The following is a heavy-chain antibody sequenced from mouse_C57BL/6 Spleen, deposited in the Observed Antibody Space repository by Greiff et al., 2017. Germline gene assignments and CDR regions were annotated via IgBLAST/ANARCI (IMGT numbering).Heavy chain of an antibody. CDR3: ASGDGNYPAWFAY. J-gene: IGHJ3*01. V-gene: IGHV3-6*01. D-gene: IGHD2-1*01. CDR1: GYSITSGYY. Sequence: EVQLQQSGPGLVKPSQSLSLTCSVTGYSITSGYYWNWIRQFPGNKLEWMGYISYDGSNNYNPSLKNRISITRDTSKNQFFLKLNSVTTEDTATYYCASGDGNYPAWFAYWGQGTLVTVSA. CDR2: ISYDGSN.